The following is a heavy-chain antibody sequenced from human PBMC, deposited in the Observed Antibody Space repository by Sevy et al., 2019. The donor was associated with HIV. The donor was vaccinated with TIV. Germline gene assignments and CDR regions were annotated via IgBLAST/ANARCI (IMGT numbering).Heavy chain of an antibody. CDR2: LSFGCGEI. J-gene: IGHJ4*02. V-gene: IGHV3-23*01. D-gene: IGHD2-8*01. CDR3: AREGCTKPHDY. Sequence: GGSLRLSCAASGFTFSKNSMSWVRQPPGKGLEWVSTLSFGCGEINYADSVKGRFTISRDNSKNSLYLQMNNLRAEDTAVYYCAREGCTKPHDYWGQGTLVTVSS. CDR1: GFTFSKNS.